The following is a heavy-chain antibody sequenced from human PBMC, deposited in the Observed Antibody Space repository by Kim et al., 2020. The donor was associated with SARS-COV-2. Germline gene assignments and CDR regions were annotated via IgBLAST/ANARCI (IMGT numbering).Heavy chain of an antibody. V-gene: IGHV3-30*07. J-gene: IGHJ3*02. Sequence: ADSVKGPFTISRDNYKNTLYTQMHSLRAEDTDVYYCARGQQIAEDAFDIWGQGTMVTVSS. D-gene: IGHD6-13*01. CDR3: ARGQQIAEDAFDI.